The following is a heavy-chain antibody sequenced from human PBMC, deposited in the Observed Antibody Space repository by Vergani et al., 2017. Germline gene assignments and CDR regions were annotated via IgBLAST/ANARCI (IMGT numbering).Heavy chain of an antibody. J-gene: IGHJ4*02. Sequence: QVQLVQSGAEVKTPGASVTVSCKASGYTFTSYGISWVRQAPGQGLEWMGWISAYNGNTNSAQKLQGRVTMTTDTSTSTAYMELRSLRSDDTAVYSCAIDNVLLWFGEPVTFDYWGQGTLVTVSS. CDR3: AIDNVLLWFGEPVTFDY. CDR1: GYTFTSYG. D-gene: IGHD3-10*01. V-gene: IGHV1-18*01. CDR2: ISAYNGNT.